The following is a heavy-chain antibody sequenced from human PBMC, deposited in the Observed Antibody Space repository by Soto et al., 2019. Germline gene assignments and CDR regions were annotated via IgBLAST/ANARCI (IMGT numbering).Heavy chain of an antibody. V-gene: IGHV1-46*01. D-gene: IGHD3-9*01. CDR2: INPSGGST. CDR1: GYTFTSYY. CDR3: AREPTYDILTGYPSFYYYYYGMDV. J-gene: IGHJ6*02. Sequence: ASVKFSCKASGYTFTSYYMHWVRQAPGQGLEWMGIINPSGGSTSYAQKFQGRVTMTRDTSTSTVYTELSSLRSEDTAVYYCAREPTYDILTGYPSFYYYYYGMDVWGQGTTVTVSS.